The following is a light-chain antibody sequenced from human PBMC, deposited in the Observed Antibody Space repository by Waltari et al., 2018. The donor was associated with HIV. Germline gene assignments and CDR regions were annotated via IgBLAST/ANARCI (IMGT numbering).Light chain of an antibody. V-gene: IGLV1-40*01. J-gene: IGLJ2*01. CDR3: QSYDSSLSGSV. CDR1: SSNIRAGYD. Sequence: QSVLTQPPSVSRAPGQRVTISCPGSSSNIRAGYDVHWYQQLPATAPKLLISGNSNRPSGVPDRFSGSKSGTSASLAITGLQAEDEADYYCQSYDSSLSGSVFGGGTKLTV. CDR2: GNS.